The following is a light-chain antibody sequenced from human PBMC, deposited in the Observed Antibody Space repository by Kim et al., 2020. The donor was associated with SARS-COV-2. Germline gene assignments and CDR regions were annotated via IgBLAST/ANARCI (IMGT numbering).Light chain of an antibody. J-gene: IGKJ5*01. CDR1: QSVSSSY. CDR2: GAS. CDR3: QQYDNSLPIT. Sequence: PGERATLSCRASQSVSSSYLAWYQQKPGQAPRLLIYGASSRATCIPDRFSGSGSGTEFTLTISRLEPEDFAVYYCQQYDNSLPITFGQGTRLEIK. V-gene: IGKV3-20*01.